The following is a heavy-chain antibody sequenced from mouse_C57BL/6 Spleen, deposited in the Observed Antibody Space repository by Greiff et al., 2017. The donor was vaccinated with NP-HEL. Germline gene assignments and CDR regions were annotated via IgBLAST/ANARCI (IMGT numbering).Heavy chain of an antibody. CDR1: GYTFTSYW. D-gene: IGHD2-4*01. CDR2: IDPSDSYT. Sequence: QVHVKQPGAELVMPGASVKLSCKASGYTFTSYWMHWVKQRPGQGLEWIGEIDPSDSYTNYNQKFKGKSTLTVDKSSSTAYMQLSSLTSEDSAVYYCARGFYYDYDGAWFAYWGQGTLVTVSA. J-gene: IGHJ3*01. CDR3: ARGFYYDYDGAWFAY. V-gene: IGHV1-69*01.